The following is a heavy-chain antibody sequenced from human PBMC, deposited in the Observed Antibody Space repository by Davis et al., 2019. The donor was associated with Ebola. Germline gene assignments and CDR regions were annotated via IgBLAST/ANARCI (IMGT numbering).Heavy chain of an antibody. D-gene: IGHD3-16*01. Sequence: PGGSLRLSCTVSGGSISGYYWSWIRQPPGKGLEWIGYIYYSGSNYNRPLRSRVSISTDTSRNQLSLKLSAVTAADTAIYYCARHPYGGGSFDYWGQGTLVTVSS. CDR1: GGSISGYY. CDR2: IYYSGS. V-gene: IGHV4-59*08. J-gene: IGHJ4*02. CDR3: ARHPYGGGSFDY.